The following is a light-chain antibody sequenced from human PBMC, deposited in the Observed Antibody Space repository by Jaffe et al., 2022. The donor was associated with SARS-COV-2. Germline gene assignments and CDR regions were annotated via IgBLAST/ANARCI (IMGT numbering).Light chain of an antibody. J-gene: IGLJ3*02. V-gene: IGLV1-51*01. Sequence: QSVLTQPPSVSAAPGQKVTISCSGSSANIGNNYVSWYQQLPRTAPKLLIYEDNKRFSGIPDRFSGSKSGTSATLGITGLQTGDEADYYCGAWDSSLSAWVFGGGTKLTVL. CDR2: EDN. CDR3: GAWDSSLSAWV. CDR1: SANIGNNY.